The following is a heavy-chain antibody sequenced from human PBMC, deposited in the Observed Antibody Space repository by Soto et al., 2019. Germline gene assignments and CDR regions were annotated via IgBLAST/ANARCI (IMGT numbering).Heavy chain of an antibody. CDR3: AAEAYSGSYQWAYYYYGMDV. V-gene: IGHV1-58*01. CDR2: IVVGSGNT. J-gene: IGHJ6*02. D-gene: IGHD1-26*01. CDR1: GFTFTSSA. Sequence: SVKVSCKASGFTFTSSAVQWVRQARGQRLEWIGWIVVGSGNTNYAQKFQERVTITRDMSTSTAYMELSSLRSEDTAVYYCAAEAYSGSYQWAYYYYGMDVWGQGTTVTVSS.